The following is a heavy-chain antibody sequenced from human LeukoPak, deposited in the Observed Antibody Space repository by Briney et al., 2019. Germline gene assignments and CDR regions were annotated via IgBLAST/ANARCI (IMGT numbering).Heavy chain of an antibody. J-gene: IGHJ4*02. D-gene: IGHD2-2*01. CDR3: AKSLAEYQLLWGPFDY. V-gene: IGHV3-30*02. CDR1: GFTFSSYG. Sequence: GGSLRLSCAASGFTFSSYGMHWVRQAPGKGLEWVAFIRYDGSNKYYADSVKGRFTISRDNSKNTLYLQMNSLRAEDTAVYYCAKSLAEYQLLWGPFDYWGQGTLVTVSS. CDR2: IRYDGSNK.